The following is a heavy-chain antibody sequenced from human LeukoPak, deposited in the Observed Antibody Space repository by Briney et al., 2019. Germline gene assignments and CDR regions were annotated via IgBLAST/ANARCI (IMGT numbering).Heavy chain of an antibody. J-gene: IGHJ6*03. CDR2: IIPIFGTV. CDR1: GGTFSMHG. V-gene: IGHV1-69*05. D-gene: IGHD1-26*01. CDR3: ARVSLNSGSYSVDYYMVV. Sequence: SVKVSCKASGGTFSMHGISWVRQAPGQGPEWMGRIIPIFGTVNYSQKFQGRVTITTDESTSTAYMELSSLRSEDTAVYYCARVSLNSGSYSVDYYMVVWGKGTTVTVSS.